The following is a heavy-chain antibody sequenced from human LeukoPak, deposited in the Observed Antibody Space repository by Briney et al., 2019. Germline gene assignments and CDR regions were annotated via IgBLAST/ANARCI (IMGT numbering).Heavy chain of an antibody. J-gene: IGHJ3*02. CDR2: IYPGDSDT. V-gene: IGHV5-51*01. CDR3: ARQLPIVVVPAANDAFDI. Sequence: GESLKISCKGSGYSFTSYWIGWVRQMPGKGLEWMGIIYPGDSDTRYSPSFQGQVTISADKSISTAYLQWSSLKASDTAMYYCARQLPIVVVPAANDAFDIWGQGTMVTVSS. D-gene: IGHD2-2*01. CDR1: GYSFTSYW.